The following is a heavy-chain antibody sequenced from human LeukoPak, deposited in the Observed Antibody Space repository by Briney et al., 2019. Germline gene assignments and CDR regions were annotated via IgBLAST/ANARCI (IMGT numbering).Heavy chain of an antibody. D-gene: IGHD6-19*01. Sequence: SVKVSCKASGYTFTSYGISWVRQAPGQGLEWMGGIIPIFGTANYAQKFQGRVTITADESTSTAYMELSSLRSEDTAVYYCARVHVSGWHPVSIPLGPHYYYYYGMDVWGQGTTVTVSS. CDR2: IIPIFGTA. V-gene: IGHV1-69*13. CDR3: ARVHVSGWHPVSIPLGPHYYYYYGMDV. J-gene: IGHJ6*02. CDR1: GYTFTSYG.